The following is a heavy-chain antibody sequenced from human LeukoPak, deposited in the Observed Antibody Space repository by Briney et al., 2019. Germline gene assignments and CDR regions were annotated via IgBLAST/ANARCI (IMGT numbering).Heavy chain of an antibody. V-gene: IGHV4-39*07. D-gene: IGHD3-22*01. CDR2: IYYSGST. CDR3: ASTTYYYDSSGYYYP. CDR1: GGSISSSSYY. Sequence: SETLSLTCTVSGGSISSSSYYWGWIRQPPGKGLEWIGSIYYSGSTYYNPSLKSRVTISVDTSKNQFSLKLSSVTAADTAVYYCASTTYYYDSSGYYYPWGQGTLVIVSS. J-gene: IGHJ5*02.